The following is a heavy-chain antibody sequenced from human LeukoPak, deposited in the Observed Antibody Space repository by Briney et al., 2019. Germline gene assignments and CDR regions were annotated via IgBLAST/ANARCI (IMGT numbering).Heavy chain of an antibody. Sequence: ASVKVSCEASGYTFTSYAMHWVRQAPGQRLEWMGWINAGNGNTKYSQKFQGRVTITADESTSTAYMELSSLRSEDTAVYYCARRGSRCGGDCPRYYYYYYGMDVWGQGTTVTVSS. CDR2: INAGNGNT. J-gene: IGHJ6*02. CDR1: GYTFTSYA. CDR3: ARRGSRCGGDCPRYYYYYYGMDV. V-gene: IGHV1-3*01. D-gene: IGHD2-21*02.